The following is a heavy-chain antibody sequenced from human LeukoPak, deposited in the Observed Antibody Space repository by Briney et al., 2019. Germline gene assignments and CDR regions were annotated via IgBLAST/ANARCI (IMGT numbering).Heavy chain of an antibody. D-gene: IGHD6-13*01. Sequence: GGSLRLSCAASGFTFSSYAMHWVRQAPGKGLEWVAVISYDGSNKYYADSVKGRFTISRDNSKNTLYLQMNSLRAEDTAVYYCARDRAFGIAAAGPFDYWGQGTLVSASS. V-gene: IGHV3-30-3*01. CDR2: ISYDGSNK. CDR3: ARDRAFGIAAAGPFDY. CDR1: GFTFSSYA. J-gene: IGHJ4*02.